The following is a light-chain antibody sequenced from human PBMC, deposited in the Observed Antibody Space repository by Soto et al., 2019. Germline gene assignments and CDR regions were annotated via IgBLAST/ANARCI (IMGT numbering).Light chain of an antibody. CDR3: QSVRTT. V-gene: IGKV3-15*01. CDR2: GAS. J-gene: IGKJ4*01. Sequence: EIWLTQSPGTLSLSPGERATLSCRASQSVSNNYSAWYKQKPGQPPRLLIYGASTRATGIPARFSGSGSGTEFTLTIRTLQSEDFAVYYCQSVRTTFGGGTKVDIK. CDR1: QSVSNN.